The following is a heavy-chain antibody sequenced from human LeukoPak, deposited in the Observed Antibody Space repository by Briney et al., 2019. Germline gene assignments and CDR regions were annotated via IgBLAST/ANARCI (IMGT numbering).Heavy chain of an antibody. J-gene: IGHJ5*02. CDR1: GYTFTSYD. CDR2: MNPNGGNT. V-gene: IGHV1-8*01. Sequence: GASVKVSCKASGYTFTSYDINWVRQATGQGLEWMGWMNPNGGNTGYAQKFQGRVTMTRNTSISTAYMELSSLRSEDTAVYYGARDVMVRGVIITWGQGTLVTVSS. CDR3: ARDVMVRGVIIT. D-gene: IGHD3-10*01.